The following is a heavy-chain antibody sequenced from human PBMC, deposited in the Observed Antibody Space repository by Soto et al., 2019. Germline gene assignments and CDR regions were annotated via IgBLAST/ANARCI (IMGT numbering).Heavy chain of an antibody. CDR1: GGSVSSGSYY. D-gene: IGHD4-17*01. V-gene: IGHV4-61*01. CDR3: ARFGDSSDP. Sequence: QVQLQESGPGLVKPSETLSLTCTVSGGSVSSGSYYWSWIRQPPGKGLEWIGYIYYSGSTNYNPSLKGTVTISVDTSKNQFSLKLSSVTAADTAVYYCARFGDSSDPWGQGTLVTVSS. J-gene: IGHJ5*02. CDR2: IYYSGST.